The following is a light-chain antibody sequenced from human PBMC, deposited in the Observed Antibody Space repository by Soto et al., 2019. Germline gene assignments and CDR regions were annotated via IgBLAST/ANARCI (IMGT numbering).Light chain of an antibody. J-gene: IGKJ2*01. CDR2: GAS. CDR1: QGTGTY. V-gene: IGKV1-9*01. Sequence: DIQLTQSPSFLSTSVGDTVTITCRASQGTGTYLAWYQQKPGKAPNLLIYGASTLQSGVPSRFIGSGSETEFTLTISSLQPEDFASYYCQQLLSFPYTFGQGTKLE. CDR3: QQLLSFPYT.